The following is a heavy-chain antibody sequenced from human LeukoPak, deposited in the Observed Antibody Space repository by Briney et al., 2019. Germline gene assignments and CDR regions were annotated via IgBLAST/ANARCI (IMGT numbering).Heavy chain of an antibody. J-gene: IGHJ3*02. CDR2: IGGRGIST. CDR1: GFTFSSCA. D-gene: IGHD3-10*01. Sequence: GGSLRLSCAASGFTFSSCAMSWVRQAPGKGLEWVSGIGGRGISTYYPDSVKGRLTISRDNSKNTLYLQMNSLRVEDTAVYYCVRDPSRGGDGAFDMWGQGTRVTVSS. CDR3: VRDPSRGGDGAFDM. V-gene: IGHV3-23*01.